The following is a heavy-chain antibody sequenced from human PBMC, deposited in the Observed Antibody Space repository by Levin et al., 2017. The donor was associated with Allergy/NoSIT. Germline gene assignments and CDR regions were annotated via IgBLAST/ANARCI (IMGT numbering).Heavy chain of an antibody. CDR3: ARVGITMVRGVKFFYEPYAFDI. J-gene: IGHJ3*02. CDR1: GFTFSSYW. CDR2: INSDGSST. V-gene: IGHV3-74*01. D-gene: IGHD3-10*01. Sequence: GGSLRLSCAASGFTFSSYWMHWVRQAPGKGLVWVSRINSDGSSTSYADSVKGRFTISRDNAKNTLYLQMNSLRAEDTAVYYCARVGITMVRGVKFFYEPYAFDIWGQGTMVTVSS.